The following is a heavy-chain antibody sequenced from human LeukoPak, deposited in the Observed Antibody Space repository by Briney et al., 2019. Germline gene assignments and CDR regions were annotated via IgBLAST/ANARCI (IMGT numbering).Heavy chain of an antibody. CDR2: IYYSGST. V-gene: IGHV4-31*03. CDR3: ARGLRFLEFRCGF. J-gene: IGHJ4*02. D-gene: IGHD3-3*01. CDR1: GGSISSGGYY. Sequence: SETLSLTCTVSGGSISSGGYYWSWIRQHPGKGLEWIGYIYYSGSTYYNPSLKSRVTISVDTSKNQFSLKLGSVTVAETAVYYCARGLRFLEFRCGFWGKGTVVSVFS.